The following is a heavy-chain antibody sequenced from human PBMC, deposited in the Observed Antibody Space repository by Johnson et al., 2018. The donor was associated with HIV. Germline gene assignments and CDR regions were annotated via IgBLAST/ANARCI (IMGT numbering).Heavy chain of an antibody. V-gene: IGHV3-30*18. CDR2: ILYAGHNN. J-gene: IGHJ3*02. Sequence: QVQLVESGGGVVQPGRSLRLSCAASGFTFSSYAMHWVRQAPGKGLEWVAVILYAGHNNYSADSVQGRFTASRDNSSNTLYLQMHSLRPDDTAVYYCAKIGLDAFEIWGQGTSVTVSS. CDR3: AKIGLDAFEI. CDR1: GFTFSSYA.